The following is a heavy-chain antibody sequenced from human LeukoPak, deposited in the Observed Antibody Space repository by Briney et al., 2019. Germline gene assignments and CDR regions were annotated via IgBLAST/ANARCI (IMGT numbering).Heavy chain of an antibody. CDR1: GGTFSSYA. J-gene: IGHJ3*02. Sequence: SEKVSCKASGGTFSSYAISWVRQAPGQGLEWMGGIIPIFGTANYAQKFQGRVTITADKSTSTAYMELSSLRSEDTAVYYCARDEGRVATDIWGRGTMVTVSS. V-gene: IGHV1-69*06. D-gene: IGHD3-3*01. CDR2: IIPIFGTA. CDR3: ARDEGRVATDI.